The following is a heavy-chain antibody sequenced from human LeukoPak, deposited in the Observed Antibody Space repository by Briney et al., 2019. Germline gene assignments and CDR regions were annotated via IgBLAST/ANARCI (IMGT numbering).Heavy chain of an antibody. CDR1: GGSLSSYY. CDR3: ARDLGYGDYGDY. D-gene: IGHD4-17*01. CDR2: IYTSGST. V-gene: IGHV4-4*07. Sequence: SEALSLTCTVSGGSLSSYYWSWIRQPAGKGLEWIGRIYTSGSTNYNPSLKSRVTMSVDTSKNQFSLKLSSVTAADTAVYYCARDLGYGDYGDYWGQGTLVTVSS. J-gene: IGHJ4*02.